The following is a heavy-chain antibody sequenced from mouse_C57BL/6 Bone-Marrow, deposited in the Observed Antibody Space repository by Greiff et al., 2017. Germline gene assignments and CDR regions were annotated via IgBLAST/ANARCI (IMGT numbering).Heavy chain of an antibody. Sequence: EVKVVESGGGLVKPGGSLKLSCAASGFTFSDYGMHWVRQAPEKGLEWVAYISSGSSTIYYADTVKGRFTISRDNAKNTLFLQMTSLRSEDTAMYYCATYGSLYYYAMDYWGQGTSVTVSS. V-gene: IGHV5-17*01. J-gene: IGHJ4*01. CDR3: ATYGSLYYYAMDY. D-gene: IGHD1-1*01. CDR2: ISSGSSTI. CDR1: GFTFSDYG.